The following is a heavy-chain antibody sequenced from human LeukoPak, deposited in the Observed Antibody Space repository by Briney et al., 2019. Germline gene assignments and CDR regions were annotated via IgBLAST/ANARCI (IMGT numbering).Heavy chain of an antibody. CDR3: ARVEGGYFDY. V-gene: IGHV3-21*01. CDR1: GFTFSSYS. CDR2: ISSSSSYI. J-gene: IGHJ4*02. D-gene: IGHD3-16*01. Sequence: GGSLRLSCAASGFTFSSYSMHWVRQAPGKGLEGLSSISSSSSYIYYADSVQGRFTISRDNAKNSLYLQMNSLRAEDTAVYYCARVEGGYFDYWGQGTLVTVSS.